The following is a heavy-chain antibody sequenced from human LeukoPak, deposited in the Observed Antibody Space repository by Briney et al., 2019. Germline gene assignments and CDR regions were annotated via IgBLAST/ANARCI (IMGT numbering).Heavy chain of an antibody. D-gene: IGHD3-16*02. J-gene: IGHJ4*02. CDR2: IIPIFGTA. Sequence: GASVKGSCKASGGTFISYAISWVRQAPGQGLEWMGGIIPIFGTANYAQKFQGRVTITADESTSTAYMELSSLRSEDTAVYYCARDGMITFGGVISSTHYFDYWGQGTLVTVSS. CDR1: GGTFISYA. V-gene: IGHV1-69*13. CDR3: ARDGMITFGGVISSTHYFDY.